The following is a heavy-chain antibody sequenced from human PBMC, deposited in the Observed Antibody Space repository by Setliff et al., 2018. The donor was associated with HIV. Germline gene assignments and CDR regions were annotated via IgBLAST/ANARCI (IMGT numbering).Heavy chain of an antibody. Sequence: ASVKVSCKASGYTFTGYYMHWVRQAPGQGLEWMGWINPNSGGTNYAQKFQGRVTMTRDTYISTAYMELSRLRSDDTAVYYCARSGYSSSWYLDYYYYYGMDVWGQGTTVTVSS. CDR3: ARSGYSSSWYLDYYYYYGMDV. J-gene: IGHJ6*02. CDR1: GYTFTGYY. CDR2: INPNSGGT. D-gene: IGHD6-13*01. V-gene: IGHV1-2*02.